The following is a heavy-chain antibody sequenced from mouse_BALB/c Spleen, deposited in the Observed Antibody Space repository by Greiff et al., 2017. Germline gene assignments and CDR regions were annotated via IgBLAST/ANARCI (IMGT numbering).Heavy chain of an antibody. CDR2: ISTYYGDA. CDR3: ARPYYDYGDAMDY. V-gene: IGHV1S137*01. J-gene: IGHJ4*01. D-gene: IGHD2-4*01. CDR1: GYTFTDYA. Sequence: VQLQQSGAELVRPGVSVKISCKGSGYTFTDYAMHWVKQSHAKSLEWIGVISTYYGDASYNQKFKGKATMTVDKSSSTAYMELARLTSEDSAIYYCARPYYDYGDAMDYWGQGTSVTVSS.